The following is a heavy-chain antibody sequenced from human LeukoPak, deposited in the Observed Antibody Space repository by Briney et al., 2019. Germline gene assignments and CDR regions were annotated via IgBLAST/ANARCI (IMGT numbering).Heavy chain of an antibody. V-gene: IGHV4-34*01. Sequence: PSETLSLTCAVYGGSFSGYYWSWTRQPPGKGLEWIGEINHTGSTTYHPSLKSRVTISVDKSKNQFSLKLTSVTAADTAVYYCARELNWRYFDYWGQGTLVTVSS. D-gene: IGHD1-1*01. CDR3: ARELNWRYFDY. CDR1: GGSFSGYY. J-gene: IGHJ4*02. CDR2: INHTGST.